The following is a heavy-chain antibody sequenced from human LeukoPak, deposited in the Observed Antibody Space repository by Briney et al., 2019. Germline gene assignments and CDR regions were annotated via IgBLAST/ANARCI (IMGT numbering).Heavy chain of an antibody. CDR3: ARDNDFDY. J-gene: IGHJ4*02. CDR2: INPNSGGT. CDR1: GYTFTGYY. V-gene: IGHV1-2*02. D-gene: IGHD2-8*01. Sequence: ASVKVSCKTSGYTFTGYYMHWVRQAPGQGLEWMGWINPNSGGTNYAQKFQGRVTMTRDTSISTAYMELSSLRSEDTAVYYCARDNDFDYWGQGTLVTVSS.